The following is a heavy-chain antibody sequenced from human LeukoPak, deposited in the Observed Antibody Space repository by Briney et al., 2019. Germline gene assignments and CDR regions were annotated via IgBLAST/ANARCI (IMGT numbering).Heavy chain of an antibody. CDR3: ASRSLIRGAV. V-gene: IGHV4-34*01. Sequence: SETLSLTCAVYGGSFSGYYWSWIRQPPGKGLEWIGEINHSGSTNYNPSLKSRVTISVDTSKNEFSLKLSSVTAADTAVYYCASRSLIRGAVWGKGTTVTVSS. CDR1: GGSFSGYY. CDR2: INHSGST. J-gene: IGHJ6*04. D-gene: IGHD3-10*01.